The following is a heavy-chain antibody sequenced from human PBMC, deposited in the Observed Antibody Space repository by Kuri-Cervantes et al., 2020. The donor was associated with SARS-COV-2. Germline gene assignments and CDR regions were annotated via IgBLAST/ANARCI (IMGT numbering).Heavy chain of an antibody. D-gene: IGHD2-2*01. CDR3: AKRARVVPAAAVYYYYMDV. CDR2: ISGSGSNT. CDR1: GFTFSTYA. J-gene: IGHJ6*03. Sequence: GESLKISCAASGFTFSTYAMSWVRQAPGKGLEWVSGISGSGSNTHYADSVKGRFTISRDNSMNTLYLQMNSLRAEDTAVYYCAKRARVVPAAAVYYYYMDVWGKGTTVTVSS. V-gene: IGHV3-23*01.